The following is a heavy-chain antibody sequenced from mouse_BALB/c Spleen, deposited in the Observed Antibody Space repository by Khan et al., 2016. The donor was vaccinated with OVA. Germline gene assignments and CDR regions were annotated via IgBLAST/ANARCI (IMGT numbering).Heavy chain of an antibody. CDR2: IWSDGTT. V-gene: IGHV2-6-1*01. J-gene: IGHJ4*01. D-gene: IGHD2-10*01. Sequence: QMQLEESGPGLVAPSQSLSITCTISGFSLTNYGVHWVRQPPGKGLEWLVVIWSDGTTTYDSALKSILTISKDNSKSQVFLKMDSLQTDDTAMYYCARQPYFHYYVMDYWGQGTSVTVSS. CDR3: ARQPYFHYYVMDY. CDR1: GFSLTNYG.